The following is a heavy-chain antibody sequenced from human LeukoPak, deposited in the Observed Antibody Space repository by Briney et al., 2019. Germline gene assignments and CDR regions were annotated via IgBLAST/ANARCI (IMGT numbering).Heavy chain of an antibody. Sequence: GGSLRLSCAASGFTFSGFAMSWVRRTPGKGLEWVSSISGSGGSTYYADSVKGRFTISRDNSKTTLYLQMNRLRAEDTAVYYCATWASATGDYWGQGTLVTVSS. D-gene: IGHD2-15*01. CDR3: ATWASATGDY. J-gene: IGHJ4*02. CDR2: ISGSGGST. V-gene: IGHV3-23*01. CDR1: GFTFSGFA.